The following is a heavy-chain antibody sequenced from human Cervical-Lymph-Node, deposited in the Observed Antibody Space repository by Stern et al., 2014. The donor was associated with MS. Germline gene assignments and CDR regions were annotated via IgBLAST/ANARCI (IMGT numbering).Heavy chain of an antibody. CDR1: GFTFSNYW. J-gene: IGHJ4*02. V-gene: IGHV3-74*01. CDR3: ARDHSTGWYFFDF. Sequence: EMQLVESGGGLVKPGGSLRLSCAASGFTFSNYWMHWVREVPGKGLVWVSRLNSDGSNTNYADSVKGRFTISRDNAKNTLWLQMNSLRAEDTAVYYCARDHSTGWYFFDFWGQGTLVTVSS. D-gene: IGHD6-19*01. CDR2: LNSDGSNT.